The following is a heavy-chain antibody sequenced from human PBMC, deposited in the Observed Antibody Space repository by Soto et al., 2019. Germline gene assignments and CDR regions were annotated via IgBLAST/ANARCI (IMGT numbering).Heavy chain of an antibody. CDR2: ISGSGGST. Sequence: GGSLRLSCAASGFTFSSYAMRWVRQAPGKGLEWVSAISGSGGSTYYADSVKGRFTTSRDNSKNTLYLQMNSLRAEDTAVYYCAKAGEIQLWLTRGTYYFDYWGQGTLVNVSS. CDR1: GFTFSSYA. V-gene: IGHV3-23*01. J-gene: IGHJ4*02. D-gene: IGHD5-18*01. CDR3: AKAGEIQLWLTRGTYYFDY.